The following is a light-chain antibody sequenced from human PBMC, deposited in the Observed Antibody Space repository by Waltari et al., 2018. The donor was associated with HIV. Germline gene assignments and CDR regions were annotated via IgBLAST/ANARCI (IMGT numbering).Light chain of an antibody. CDR1: TNDVGGYDY. V-gene: IGLV2-14*03. CDR3: SSYTSGSTLVV. J-gene: IGLJ3*02. CDR2: DVS. Sequence: QSALTQPASVSGSPGQSITISCTGSTNDVGGYDYVSWYQQHPGKAPKVMIYDVSYRPSGVSNRISGSKSGNTASLTISGLQADDEADYYCSSYTSGSTLVVFGGGTKLTVL.